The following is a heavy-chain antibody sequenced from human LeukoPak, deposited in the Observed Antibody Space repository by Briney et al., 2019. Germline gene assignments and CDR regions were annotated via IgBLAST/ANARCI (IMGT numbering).Heavy chain of an antibody. J-gene: IGHJ5*02. CDR3: ARGIYSSGWYAWFDP. D-gene: IGHD6-19*01. V-gene: IGHV4-59*08. CDR1: GGSISSYY. Sequence: PSETLSLTCTVSGGSISSYYWSWIRQPPGKGLEWIGYIYYSGSTNYNPSLKSRVTISVDTSKNQFSLKLSSVTAADTAAYYCARGIYSSGWYAWFDPWGQGTLVTVSS. CDR2: IYYSGST.